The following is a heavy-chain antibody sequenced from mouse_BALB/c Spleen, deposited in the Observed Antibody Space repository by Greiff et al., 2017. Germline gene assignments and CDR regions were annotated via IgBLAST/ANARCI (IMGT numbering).Heavy chain of an antibody. D-gene: IGHD2-1*01. CDR3: VRVYPYFDY. J-gene: IGHJ2*01. CDR1: GFSLTSYD. V-gene: IGHV2-9-2*01. Sequence: VKLVESGPGLVAPSQSLSITCTVSGFSLTSYDISWIRQPPGKGLEWLGVIWTGGGTNYNSAFMSRLSISKDNSKSQVFLKMNSLQTDDTAIYYCVRVYPYFDYWGQGTTLTVSS. CDR2: IWTGGGT.